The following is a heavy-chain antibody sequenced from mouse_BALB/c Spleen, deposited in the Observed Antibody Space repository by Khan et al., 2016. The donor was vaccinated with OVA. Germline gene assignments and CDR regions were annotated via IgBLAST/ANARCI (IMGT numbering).Heavy chain of an antibody. J-gene: IGHJ3*01. V-gene: IGHV3-8*02. D-gene: IGHD2-14*01. CDR3: ARSTYRYAFVY. Sequence: EVQLQESGPSLVQPSQTLSLTCSVTGDSITSGFWSWIRKFPGNKLEYMGYMIYSGYTYYNPSLKGRFSITRHTSKYKYYLQLNSVTTEDTATYFCARSTYRYAFVYWGQGTLVTVSA. CDR1: GDSITSGF. CDR2: MIYSGYT.